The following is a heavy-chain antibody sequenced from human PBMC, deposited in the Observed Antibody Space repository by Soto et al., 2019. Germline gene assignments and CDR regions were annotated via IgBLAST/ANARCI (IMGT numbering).Heavy chain of an antibody. CDR3: ARGEAAGVDYGMDF. CDR1: GGSIRSYY. J-gene: IGHJ6*02. D-gene: IGHD6-13*01. V-gene: IGHV4-4*07. Sequence: XETLSLTCTVSGGSIRSYYWSWIRQPAGKGLEWIGRIYTSRGTNYSPSLKSRVTISIDTSKNQFSLKLSSVTAADTAMYYCARGEAAGVDYGMDFWGRGTTVTVSS. CDR2: IYTSRGT.